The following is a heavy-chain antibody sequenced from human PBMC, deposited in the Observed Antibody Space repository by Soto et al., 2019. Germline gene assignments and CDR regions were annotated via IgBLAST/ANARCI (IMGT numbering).Heavy chain of an antibody. J-gene: IGHJ4*02. Sequence: EVQLVESGGGLVQPGRSLRLSRAVSGSTSNEYAMHWLRQAPGKGLEWVSGIFLESDRTGYADSVKGRFTTSRDKAKNSLYLQMNSLRPEDTALYYCGKDGKAGGLDFWGQGTLVTVSS. D-gene: IGHD2-15*01. CDR2: IFLESDRT. CDR1: GSTSNEYA. V-gene: IGHV3-9*02. CDR3: GKDGKAGGLDF.